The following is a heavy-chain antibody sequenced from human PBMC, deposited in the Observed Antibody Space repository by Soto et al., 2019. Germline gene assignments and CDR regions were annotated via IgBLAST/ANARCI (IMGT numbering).Heavy chain of an antibody. CDR2: IVVGSGNT. V-gene: IGHV1-58*01. CDR1: GFTFTSSA. CDR3: AADGDGYDQKVDY. Sequence: SVKVSCKASGFTFTSSAVQWVRQARGQRLEWRGWIVVGSGNTNYAQRFQERVTITRDMSTSTAYMELSSLISEDTAVYYCAADGDGYDQKVDYWGQGTLVTVSS. D-gene: IGHD2-21*01. J-gene: IGHJ4*02.